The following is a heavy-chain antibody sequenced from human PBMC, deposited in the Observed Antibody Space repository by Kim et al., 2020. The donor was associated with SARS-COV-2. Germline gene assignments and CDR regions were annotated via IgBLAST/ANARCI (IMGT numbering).Heavy chain of an antibody. CDR1: GFTFSSYG. J-gene: IGHJ6*02. D-gene: IGHD2-15*01. V-gene: IGHV3-23*01. Sequence: GGSLRLSCAASGFTFSSYGMSWVRRAPGKGLQWVSAISGSGGSTYYADSVKGRFTISRDNSKNTLYLQMNSLRAEDTAVYYCAKGGCSGGSCYNLHYYYGVDVWGQGTTVTVSS. CDR2: ISGSGGST. CDR3: AKGGCSGGSCYNLHYYYGVDV.